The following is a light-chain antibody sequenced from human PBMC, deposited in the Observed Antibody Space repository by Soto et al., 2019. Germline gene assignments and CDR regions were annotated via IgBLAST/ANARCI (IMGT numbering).Light chain of an antibody. CDR3: HHRGKWPRT. CDR1: QSVSSY. V-gene: IGKV3-11*01. J-gene: IGKJ2*01. Sequence: EIVLTQSPATLSSSPGERATLSCRASQSVSSYLAWYQQTPGQAPRLLIYGASNRATGTPARFSGSGSGTDFTLTISSLETEDFAVYYYHHRGKWPRTFGQGTELEIK. CDR2: GAS.